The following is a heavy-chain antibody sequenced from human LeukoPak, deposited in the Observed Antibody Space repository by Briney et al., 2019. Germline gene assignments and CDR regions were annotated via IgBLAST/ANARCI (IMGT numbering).Heavy chain of an antibody. Sequence: SETLSLTCTVSGGSISSYYWSWIRQPPGKGLEWIGYIYYSGSTNHNPSLKSRVTISVDTSKNQFSLKLSSVTAADTAVYYCARVYYSSSWSNFDYWGQGTLVTVSS. CDR1: GGSISSYY. CDR3: ARVYYSSSWSNFDY. CDR2: IYYSGST. V-gene: IGHV4-59*01. D-gene: IGHD6-13*01. J-gene: IGHJ4*02.